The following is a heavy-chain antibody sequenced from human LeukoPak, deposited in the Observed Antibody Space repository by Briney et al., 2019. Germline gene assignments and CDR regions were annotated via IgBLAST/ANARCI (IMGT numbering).Heavy chain of an antibody. CDR3: ARDCWDYGSGSYCGIDY. Sequence: SGGSLRLSCAASGFTFSSYSMNWVRQAPGKGLEWVANIKQDGSEKYYVDSVKGRFTISRDNAKNSLYLQMNSLRAEDTAVYYCARDCWDYGSGSYCGIDYWGQGTLVTVSS. CDR2: IKQDGSEK. V-gene: IGHV3-7*01. J-gene: IGHJ4*02. CDR1: GFTFSSYS. D-gene: IGHD3-10*01.